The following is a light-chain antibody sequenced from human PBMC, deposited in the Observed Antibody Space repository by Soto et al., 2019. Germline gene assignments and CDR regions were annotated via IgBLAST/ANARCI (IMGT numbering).Light chain of an antibody. J-gene: IGLJ7*01. CDR1: SSDVGGYNY. CDR2: EVS. V-gene: IGLV2-14*01. Sequence: QSVLTQPASVSGSPGQSITISCTGTSSDVGGYNYVSWYQQHPGKAPKLMIYEVSNRPSGVSNRFSGSKSGNTASLTISGLQAEDEAEYYCSSYTSSSTPYYVFGTGTQLTVL. CDR3: SSYTSSSTPYYV.